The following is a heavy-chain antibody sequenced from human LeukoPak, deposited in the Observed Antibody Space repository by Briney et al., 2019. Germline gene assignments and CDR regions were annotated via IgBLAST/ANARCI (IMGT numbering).Heavy chain of an antibody. V-gene: IGHV4-30-2*01. Sequence: PSQTLSLTCTVSGGSISSGGYYWSWIRQPPGKGLEWIGEINHSGSTNYNPSLKSRVTISVDTSKNQFSLKLSSVTAADTAVYYCAGIAARFYFDYWGQGTLVTVSS. J-gene: IGHJ4*02. D-gene: IGHD6-6*01. CDR1: GGSISSGGYY. CDR2: INHSGST. CDR3: AGIAARFYFDY.